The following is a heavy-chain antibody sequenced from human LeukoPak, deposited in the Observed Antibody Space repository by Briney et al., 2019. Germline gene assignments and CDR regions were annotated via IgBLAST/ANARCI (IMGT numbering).Heavy chain of an antibody. CDR3: ARMRLLWFGELIEDAFDI. D-gene: IGHD3-10*01. V-gene: IGHV3-21*01. CDR1: GFTFSSYS. CDR2: ISSSSSYI. J-gene: IGHJ3*02. Sequence: GGSLRLSCAASGFTFSSYSMNWVRQAPGKGLEWVSSISSSSSYIYYADSVKGRFTISRDNAKNSLYLQMNSLRAEDTAVYYCARMRLLWFGELIEDAFDIWGQGTMVTASS.